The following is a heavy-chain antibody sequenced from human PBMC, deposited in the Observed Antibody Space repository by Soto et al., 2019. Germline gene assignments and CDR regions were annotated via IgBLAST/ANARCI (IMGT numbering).Heavy chain of an antibody. D-gene: IGHD1-26*01. Sequence: VQMVESGGGLVQPGGSLRLSCAASGFTFSNCLMTWVRQAPGKGLEWVANIKEDGSEKYYVDSVKGRFTISRDNAKNSLYLQMNSLRAEDTAVYYCARTNSGSYFERDYWGQGTLVTVSS. CDR1: GFTFSNCL. CDR3: ARTNSGSYFERDY. V-gene: IGHV3-7*01. CDR2: IKEDGSEK. J-gene: IGHJ4*02.